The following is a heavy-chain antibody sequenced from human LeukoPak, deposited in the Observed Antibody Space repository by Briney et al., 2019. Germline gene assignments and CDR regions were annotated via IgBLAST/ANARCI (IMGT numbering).Heavy chain of an antibody. CDR1: GYTFTSYD. Sequence: ASVEVSCKASGYTFTSYDINWVRQATGQGLEWMGWMNPNSGNTGYAQKFQGRVTMTRNTSISTAYMELSSLRSEDTAVYYCARWRTGPVTDGSDPWGQGTLVTVSS. D-gene: IGHD1-1*01. CDR2: MNPNSGNT. J-gene: IGHJ5*02. CDR3: ARWRTGPVTDGSDP. V-gene: IGHV1-8*01.